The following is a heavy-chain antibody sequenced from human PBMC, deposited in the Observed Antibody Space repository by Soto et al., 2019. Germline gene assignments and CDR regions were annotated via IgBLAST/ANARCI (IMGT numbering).Heavy chain of an antibody. V-gene: IGHV1-69*13. D-gene: IGHD3-22*01. CDR1: GGTFSSYA. CDR3: ARDYYDSSGYSGGPDYYYYGMDV. Sequence: SVKVSCKXSGGTFSSYAISWVRQAPGQGLEWMGGIIPIFGTANYAQKFQGRVTITADESTSTAYMELSSLRSEDTAVYYCARDYYDSSGYSGGPDYYYYGMDVWGQGTTVTVSS. J-gene: IGHJ6*02. CDR2: IIPIFGTA.